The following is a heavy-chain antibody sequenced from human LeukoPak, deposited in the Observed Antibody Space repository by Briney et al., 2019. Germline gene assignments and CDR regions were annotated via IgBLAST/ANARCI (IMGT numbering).Heavy chain of an antibody. CDR3: AKANQRQWLDHPKYYFDY. V-gene: IGHV3-48*03. D-gene: IGHD6-19*01. CDR2: ISSSGSTI. Sequence: PGGSLRLSCAASGFTFSSYEMNWVRQAPGKGLEWVSYISSSGSTIYYADSVKGRFTISRDNSKNTLYLQMNSLRAEDTAVYYCAKANQRQWLDHPKYYFDYWGQGTLVTVSS. CDR1: GFTFSSYE. J-gene: IGHJ4*02.